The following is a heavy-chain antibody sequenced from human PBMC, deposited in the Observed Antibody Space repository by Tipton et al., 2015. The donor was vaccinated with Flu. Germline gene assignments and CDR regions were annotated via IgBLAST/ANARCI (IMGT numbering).Heavy chain of an antibody. Sequence: TLSLTCAVSGYSISSGYYWGWIRQPPGKGLEWIGSIYHSGTTYYNPSLKSRVTISVDTSKNQFSLKLSSVTAADTAVYYGASEGHSGASSFFDPWGQGTLVTVSS. CDR1: GYSISSGYY. J-gene: IGHJ5*02. D-gene: IGHD3-10*01. V-gene: IGHV4-38-2*01. CDR2: IYHSGTT. CDR3: ASEGHSGASSFFDP.